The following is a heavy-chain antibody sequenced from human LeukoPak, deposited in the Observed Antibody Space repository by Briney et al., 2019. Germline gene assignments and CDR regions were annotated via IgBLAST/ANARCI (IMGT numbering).Heavy chain of an antibody. J-gene: IGHJ4*02. V-gene: IGHV3-74*01. D-gene: IGHD6-19*01. CDR2: INSDGSST. CDR1: GFTFNSYW. CDR3: ARGEAVYAVAEYYFDY. Sequence: GGSLRLSCAASGFTFNSYWMHWVRQAPGKGLVWVSRINSDGSSTSYADSVKGRFTISRDNAKNTLYLQMNSLRAEDTAVYYCARGEAVYAVAEYYFDYWGQGTLVTVSS.